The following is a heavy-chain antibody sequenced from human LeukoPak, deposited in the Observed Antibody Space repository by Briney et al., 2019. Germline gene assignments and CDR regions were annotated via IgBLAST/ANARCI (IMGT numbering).Heavy chain of an antibody. J-gene: IGHJ4*02. D-gene: IGHD3-22*01. CDR2: IYPGDSDT. Sequence: GESLKTSCKGSGYSFTSYWIGWVRQMPGKGLEWMGIIYPGDSDTRYSPSFQGQVTISADKSISTAYLQWSSLKASDTAMYYCARLPPRGYYDSSGYFLDYWGQGTLVTVSS. CDR3: ARLPPRGYYDSSGYFLDY. V-gene: IGHV5-51*01. CDR1: GYSFTSYW.